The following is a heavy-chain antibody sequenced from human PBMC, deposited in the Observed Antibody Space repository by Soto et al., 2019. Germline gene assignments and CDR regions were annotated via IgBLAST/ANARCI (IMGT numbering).Heavy chain of an antibody. D-gene: IGHD3-10*01. CDR2: ISGSGGST. V-gene: IGHV3-23*01. CDR1: GFTFSSYA. J-gene: IGHJ3*02. Sequence: GGSLRLSCAASGFTFSSYAMSWVRQAPGKGLEWVSAISGSGGSTYYVDSVKGRFTISRDNSKNTLYLQMNSLRAEDTAVYYCAKGLRRGSGVDAFDIWGQGTMVTVSS. CDR3: AKGLRRGSGVDAFDI.